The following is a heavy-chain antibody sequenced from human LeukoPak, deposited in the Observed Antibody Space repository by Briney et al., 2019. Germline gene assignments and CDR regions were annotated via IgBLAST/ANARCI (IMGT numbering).Heavy chain of an antibody. CDR1: GFTVSSNY. CDR2: IKTKTEDGAT. Sequence: PGGSLRLSCAASGFTVSSNYMSWVRQAPGKGLEWVGRIKTKTEDGATDYSAPVKARFTISRDDSKTTLYLQMNGLKTEDTAIYYCTTYVGATAYWGQGTLVTVSS. D-gene: IGHD1-26*01. CDR3: TTYVGATAY. J-gene: IGHJ4*02. V-gene: IGHV3-15*01.